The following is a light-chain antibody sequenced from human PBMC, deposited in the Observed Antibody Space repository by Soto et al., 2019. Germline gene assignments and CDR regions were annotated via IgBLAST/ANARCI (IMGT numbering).Light chain of an antibody. J-gene: IGKJ1*01. CDR1: QSISSW. CDR2: DAS. Sequence: DIQTTQSPSTLSASVGDRVTITCRASQSISSWLAWYQQKPGKAPKLLIYDASSLESGVPSRFSGSGSGTEFTLTISSLQPDDFATYYCQQYNSYWGTFGQGTKVEIK. CDR3: QQYNSYWGT. V-gene: IGKV1-5*01.